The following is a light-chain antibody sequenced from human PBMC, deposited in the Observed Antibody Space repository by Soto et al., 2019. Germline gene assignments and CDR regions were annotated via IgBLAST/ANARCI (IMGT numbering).Light chain of an antibody. Sequence: DIVMSQSPDSLAVSLGERATINCKSSQSVLYSSNNKNYLAWYQQKPGQPPKLLIYWASTRESGVPDRFSGSGSVTDFTLTISSLQAEDVAVYYCQQYYSPPPTFGGGTKVEIK. J-gene: IGKJ4*01. CDR1: QSVLYSSNNKNY. CDR2: WAS. CDR3: QQYYSPPPT. V-gene: IGKV4-1*01.